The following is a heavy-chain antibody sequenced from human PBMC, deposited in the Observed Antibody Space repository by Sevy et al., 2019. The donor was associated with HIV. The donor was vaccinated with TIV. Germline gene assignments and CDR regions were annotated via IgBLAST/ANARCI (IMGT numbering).Heavy chain of an antibody. V-gene: IGHV3-33*01. CDR3: AREGYGDYRYYGMDV. CDR2: IWYDGSNK. D-gene: IGHD4-17*01. J-gene: IGHJ6*02. Sequence: GGSLRLSCAASGFTFSSYGMHWVRQAPGKGLEWVAVIWYDGSNKYYADSLKGRFTISRDNSKNTLYLQMNSLRAEDTAVYYCAREGYGDYRYYGMDVWGQGTTVTVSS. CDR1: GFTFSSYG.